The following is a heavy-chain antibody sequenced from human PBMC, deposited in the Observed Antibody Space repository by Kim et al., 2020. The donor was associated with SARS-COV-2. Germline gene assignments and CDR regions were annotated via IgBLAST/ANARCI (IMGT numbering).Heavy chain of an antibody. V-gene: IGHV3-73*01. CDR3: FTRDCIAGSCATGG. D-gene: IGHD2-15*01. CDR2: IKTKAENYAT. CDR1: GFSFSASD. J-gene: IGHJ4*02. Sequence: GGSLRLSCAGSGFSFSASDIHWVHQASGKGLEWIGRIKTKAENYATAFAASVRGMFTLSRDDSNNRASLQMNGLKSEDTGTYYCFTRDCIAGSCATGGWGQGTLVTVSS.